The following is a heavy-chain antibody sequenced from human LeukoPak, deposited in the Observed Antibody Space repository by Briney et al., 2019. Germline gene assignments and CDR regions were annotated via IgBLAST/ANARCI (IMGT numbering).Heavy chain of an antibody. CDR1: GFTFSSYA. D-gene: IGHD3-10*01. V-gene: IGHV3-23*01. CDR2: ISGSDGST. J-gene: IGHJ4*02. CDR3: AKGLLWFREFDY. Sequence: GGSLRLSCAASGFTFSSYAMSWVRQAPGKGLEWVSAISGSDGSTYYADSVKGRFTISRDNSKNTLYLQMNSLRAEDTAVYYCAKGLLWFREFDYWGQGTLVTVSS.